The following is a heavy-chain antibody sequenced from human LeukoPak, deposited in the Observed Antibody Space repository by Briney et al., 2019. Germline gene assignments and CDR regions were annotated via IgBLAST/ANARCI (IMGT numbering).Heavy chain of an antibody. V-gene: IGHV3-30-3*01. CDR2: ISYDGSNK. CDR3: ARDQSTYYYYYGMDV. D-gene: IGHD2-2*01. J-gene: IGHJ6*02. CDR1: GFTFSSYA. Sequence: PGRSLRLSCAASGFTFSSYAMHWVRQAPGKGLEWVAVISYDGSNKYYADSVKGRFTISRDNSKNTLYLQMNSLRAEDTAVYYRARDQSTYYYYYGMDVWGQGTTVTVSS.